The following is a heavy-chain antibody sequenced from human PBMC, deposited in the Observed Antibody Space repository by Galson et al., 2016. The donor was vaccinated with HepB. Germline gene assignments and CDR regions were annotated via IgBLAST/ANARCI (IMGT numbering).Heavy chain of an antibody. V-gene: IGHV1-69*13. CDR2: IIPLFGTP. J-gene: IGHJ5*02. D-gene: IGHD6-19*01. CDR1: GGTFSSYA. Sequence: SVKVSCKASGGTFSSYAISWVRQAPGQGLEWMGGIIPLFGTPNYAQKFQGRVTITADESTSTAYMELSSLRSEDTAIYYCTRGHPPYLGSGWFRAWGQGTPVTVSS. CDR3: TRGHPPYLGSGWFRA.